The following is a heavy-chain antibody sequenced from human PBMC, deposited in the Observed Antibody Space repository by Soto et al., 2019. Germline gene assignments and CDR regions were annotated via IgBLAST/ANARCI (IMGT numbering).Heavy chain of an antibody. CDR3: ARVVDYYDSSVDY. D-gene: IGHD3-22*01. J-gene: IGHJ4*02. CDR1: GYTFTSYG. CDR2: ISAYNGNK. Sequence: ASVKVSCKASGYTFTSYGISWVRQAPGQGLEWMGWISAYNGNKNYAQKLQGRVTITTDKSTRTAYMEVSSLRSEDTAVYYCARVVDYYDSSVDYWGQGTLVTVSS. V-gene: IGHV1-18*01.